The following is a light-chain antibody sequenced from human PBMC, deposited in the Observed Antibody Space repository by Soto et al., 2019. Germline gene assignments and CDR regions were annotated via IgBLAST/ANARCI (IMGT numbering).Light chain of an antibody. CDR1: QSVSSNF. J-gene: IGKJ5*01. CDR2: GAS. CDR3: QQYNNWPPIT. Sequence: EIVLTQSPGTLSLSPGEGATLSCRASQSVSSNFLAWYQQKPGQAPRLLIYGASNRATGIPDRFSGSGSGTDFTLTISRLEPEDFAVYYCQQYNNWPPITFGQGTRLEIK. V-gene: IGKV3-20*01.